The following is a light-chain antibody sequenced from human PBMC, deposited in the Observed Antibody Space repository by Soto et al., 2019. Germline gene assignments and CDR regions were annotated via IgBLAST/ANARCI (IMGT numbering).Light chain of an antibody. V-gene: IGKV3-20*01. Sequence: EVVLTQSPGTLSLSPGERATLSCRASQSINNNYLAWYQQGPGQAPRLLIYGSSDRATGIPHRFSGSGSGPDFTLTISRLEPEDFAVYYCLQYGSSPPYTFGQGTKLEI. CDR2: GSS. J-gene: IGKJ2*01. CDR3: LQYGSSPPYT. CDR1: QSINNNY.